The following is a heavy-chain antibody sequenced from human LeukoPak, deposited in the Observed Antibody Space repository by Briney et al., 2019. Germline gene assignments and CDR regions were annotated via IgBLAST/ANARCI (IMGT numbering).Heavy chain of an antibody. Sequence: PGGSLRLSCAASGVTFSSDSMNWVRQAPGKGLEWVSFISRGSSSIYYADSVQGRFTISRDNAKNSLYLQMNSLRAEDTAVYYCAVRPAGDALDIWGQGTVVTVSS. CDR1: GVTFSSDS. V-gene: IGHV3-21*01. J-gene: IGHJ3*02. CDR3: AVRPAGDALDI. D-gene: IGHD6-19*01. CDR2: ISRGSSSI.